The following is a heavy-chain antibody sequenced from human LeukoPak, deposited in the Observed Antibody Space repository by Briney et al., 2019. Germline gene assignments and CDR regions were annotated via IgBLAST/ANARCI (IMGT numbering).Heavy chain of an antibody. CDR3: AREEDCSSTSCYDPNWFDP. V-gene: IGHV3-7*01. J-gene: IGHJ5*02. Sequence: GGSLRLSCAASGFTFSSYWMSWVRQAPGKGLEWVANIKQDGSEKYYVDSAKGRFTISRDNAKNSLYLQMNSLRAEDTAVYYCAREEDCSSTSCYDPNWFDPWGQGTLVTVSS. CDR2: IKQDGSEK. CDR1: GFTFSSYW. D-gene: IGHD2-2*01.